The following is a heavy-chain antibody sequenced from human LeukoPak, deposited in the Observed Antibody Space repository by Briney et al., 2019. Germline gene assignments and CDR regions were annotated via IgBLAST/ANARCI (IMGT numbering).Heavy chain of an antibody. V-gene: IGHV1-69*04. CDR1: GGTFSSYA. J-gene: IGHJ4*02. D-gene: IGHD3-10*01. CDR2: IIPILGIA. CDR3: ARVGMVRGVMYYFDY. Sequence: GASVKVSCKASGGTFSSYAIIWVRQAPGQGLEWMGRIIPILGIANYAQKFQGRVTITADKSTSTAYMELSSLRSEDTAVYYCARVGMVRGVMYYFDYWGQGTLLTVSS.